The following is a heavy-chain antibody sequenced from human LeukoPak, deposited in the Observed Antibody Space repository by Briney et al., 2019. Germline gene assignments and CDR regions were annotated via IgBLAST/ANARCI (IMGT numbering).Heavy chain of an antibody. CDR1: GGSLSGYF. Sequence: SETLSLTCAVSGGSLSGYFWHWIRQPPGRGLGWIGEIDHSGVTNYNSSLESRVTMSVDVSKKHFSLKLSSVTAADTAVYYCTRDRSGDNYGSLVPGFDPWGQGTLVTVSS. J-gene: IGHJ5*02. D-gene: IGHD5-18*01. CDR3: TRDRSGDNYGSLVPGFDP. CDR2: IDHSGVT. V-gene: IGHV4-34*01.